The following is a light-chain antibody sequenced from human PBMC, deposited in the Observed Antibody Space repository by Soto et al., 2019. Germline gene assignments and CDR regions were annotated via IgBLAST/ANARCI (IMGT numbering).Light chain of an antibody. V-gene: IGKV1-39*01. CDR1: RPIGSH. J-gene: IGKJ5*01. CDR3: QQRFIGTPT. CDR2: STS. Sequence: DFQMTQSTSSLSASVGDRVTITCQARRPIGSHLNWYQQKPGKAPKIIIYSTSNLQSGVPSGFSGSVSGTNGSITISNLKKEDGSTYYGQQRFIGTPTFGQGTRLEIK.